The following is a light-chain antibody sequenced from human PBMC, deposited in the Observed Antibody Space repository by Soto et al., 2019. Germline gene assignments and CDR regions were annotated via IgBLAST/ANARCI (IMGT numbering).Light chain of an antibody. CDR2: NVS. CDR1: SSDVGGYDY. J-gene: IGLJ1*01. Sequence: QSALTQPASVSGSPGQSITISCTGTSSDVGGYDYVSWYQQHPGKAPKLMIYNVSHRPSGVSNRFSGSKSGNTASLTISGLQAADEAEYYCSSYRSSTTSDVFGTGTKLTVL. CDR3: SSYRSSTTSDV. V-gene: IGLV2-14*01.